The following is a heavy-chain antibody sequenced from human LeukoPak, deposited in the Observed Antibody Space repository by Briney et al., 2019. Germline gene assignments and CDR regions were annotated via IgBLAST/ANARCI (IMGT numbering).Heavy chain of an antibody. Sequence: GRSLRLSCAASGFTFSSYGMHWVRQAPGKGLEWVAVISYDGSNKYYADSVKGRFTISRDNSKNTLYLEMNSLRGEDTAVYYCAKDSASSSWYSLDAFDIWGQGTMVTVSS. CDR2: ISYDGSNK. D-gene: IGHD6-13*01. V-gene: IGHV3-30*18. CDR1: GFTFSSYG. CDR3: AKDSASSSWYSLDAFDI. J-gene: IGHJ3*02.